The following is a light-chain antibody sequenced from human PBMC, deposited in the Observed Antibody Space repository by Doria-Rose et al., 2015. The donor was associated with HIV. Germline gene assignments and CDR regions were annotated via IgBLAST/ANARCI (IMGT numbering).Light chain of an antibody. CDR3: SSYTSSSTWV. CDR1: TSDVGGYDY. Sequence: PASVSGSPGQSITISCTGTTSDVGGYDYLSWYQHHPGKAPKLMIYQVSNRPSGVSNRFSGSKSGNTASLTISGLQAEDEADYYCSSYTSSSTWVFGGGTKLTVL. CDR2: QVS. J-gene: IGLJ3*02. V-gene: IGLV2-14*01.